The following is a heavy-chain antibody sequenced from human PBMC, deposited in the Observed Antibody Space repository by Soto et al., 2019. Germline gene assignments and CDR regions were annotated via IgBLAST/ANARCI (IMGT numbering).Heavy chain of an antibody. V-gene: IGHV3-30*18. D-gene: IGHD4-17*01. CDR1: GFTFSSYG. Sequence: GGSLRLSCAASGFTFSSYGMHWVRQAPGKGLEWVAVISYDGSNKYYADSVKGRFTISRDNSKNTLYLQMNSLRAEDTAVYYCAKDSGSNDYGDLPTPEFDYWGQGTLVTVSS. CDR2: ISYDGSNK. J-gene: IGHJ4*02. CDR3: AKDSGSNDYGDLPTPEFDY.